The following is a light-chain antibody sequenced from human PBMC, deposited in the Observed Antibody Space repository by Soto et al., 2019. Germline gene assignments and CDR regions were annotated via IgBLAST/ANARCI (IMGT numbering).Light chain of an antibody. CDR3: QQYNSWPPIT. CDR2: GAS. Sequence: ELVITHSQATQYVSPGEGATLSCRASQSVRTKLAWYQQKAGQAPRLLIYGASTRATGIPDRFSGSGSGTEFTLTISSLQSEDFAVYYCQQYNSWPPITFGQGTRLEI. J-gene: IGKJ5*01. CDR1: QSVRTK. V-gene: IGKV3-15*01.